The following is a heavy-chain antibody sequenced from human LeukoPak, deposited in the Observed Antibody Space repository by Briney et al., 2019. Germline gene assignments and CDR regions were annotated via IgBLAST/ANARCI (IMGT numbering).Heavy chain of an antibody. CDR1: GGSISSSSYY. J-gene: IGHJ3*02. D-gene: IGHD5-12*01. V-gene: IGHV4-39*01. CDR3: ARRKKRWLQLLGAFDI. Sequence: SETLSLTCTVSGGSISSSSYYWGWIRQPPGKGLEWIGSIHYSGSTYYNPSLKSRVTISVDTSKNQFSLKLSSVTAADTAVYYCARRKKRWLQLLGAFDIWGQGTMVTVSS. CDR2: IHYSGST.